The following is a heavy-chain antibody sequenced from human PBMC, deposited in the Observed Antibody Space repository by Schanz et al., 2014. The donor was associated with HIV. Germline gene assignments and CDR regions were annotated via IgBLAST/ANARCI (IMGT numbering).Heavy chain of an antibody. D-gene: IGHD4-17*01. Sequence: EVQLVESGGGLVQPGGSLRLSCAASGLIVSTNYMSWVRQAPGKGLEWVSVINSGGGTSYADSVKGRFTVSRDNSKNMLYLQMNSLRAEDTAVYYCAKSRGDSWPYGMDVWGQGTTVTVSS. J-gene: IGHJ6*02. CDR1: GLIVSTNY. CDR3: AKSRGDSWPYGMDV. V-gene: IGHV3-66*01. CDR2: INSGGGT.